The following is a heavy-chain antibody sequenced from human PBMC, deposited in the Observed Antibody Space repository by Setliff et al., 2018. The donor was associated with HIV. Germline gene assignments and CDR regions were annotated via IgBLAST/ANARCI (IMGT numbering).Heavy chain of an antibody. J-gene: IGHJ4*02. Sequence: ASVKVSCKTSGGSFSKYLFTWVRQAPGRGLEWMGWIHTEQGFPMYAQGFTGRFVFSLDTSVSTAYLQINSLKAEDTAMYYCARVGSYWSTFDYWGQGALVTVSS. CDR3: ARVGSYWSTFDY. CDR1: GGSFSKYL. V-gene: IGHV7-4-1*02. D-gene: IGHD1-26*01. CDR2: IHTEQGFP.